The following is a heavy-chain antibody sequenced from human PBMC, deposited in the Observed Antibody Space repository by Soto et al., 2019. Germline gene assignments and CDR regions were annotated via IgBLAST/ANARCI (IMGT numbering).Heavy chain of an antibody. D-gene: IGHD3-9*01. CDR2: IVVGSGNT. CDR3: AADLGYYDILTGYAHYYYYDGMDV. J-gene: IGHJ6*02. Sequence: GASVKVSCKASGFTFTSSAVKWVRQARGQRLEWIGWIVVGSGNTNYAQKFQERVTITRDMSTSTAYMELSSLRSEDTAVYYCAADLGYYDILTGYAHYYYYDGMDVWGQGTTVTVSS. CDR1: GFTFTSSA. V-gene: IGHV1-58*01.